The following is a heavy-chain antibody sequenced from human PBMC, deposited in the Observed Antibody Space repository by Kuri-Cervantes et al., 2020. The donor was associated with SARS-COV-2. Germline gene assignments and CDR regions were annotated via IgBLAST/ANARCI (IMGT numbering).Heavy chain of an antibody. CDR1: GFTFSSYE. D-gene: IGHD6-13*01. CDR2: FSSSGSTI. J-gene: IGHJ3*02. Sequence: GEPLKISCAASGFTFSSYEMNWVRQAPGKGLEWVSYFSSSGSTIFYADSVKGRFTISRDNAKNSLYLQMNSLRAEDTALYYCARSSWYLVRAFDIWGQGTMVTVSS. CDR3: ARSSWYLVRAFDI. V-gene: IGHV3-48*03.